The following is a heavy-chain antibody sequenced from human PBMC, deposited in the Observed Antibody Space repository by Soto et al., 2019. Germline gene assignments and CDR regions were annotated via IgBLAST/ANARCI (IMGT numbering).Heavy chain of an antibody. J-gene: IGHJ6*02. Sequence: SETLSLTCTVSGGSISSSSYYWGWIRQPPGKGLEWIGSIYYSGSTYYNPSLKSRVTISVDTSKNQFSLKLSSVTAADTAVYYCARLSSGPSGSSLPGDYYYGMDVWGQGTTVTVSS. CDR2: IYYSGST. V-gene: IGHV4-39*01. CDR1: GGSISSSSYY. D-gene: IGHD1-26*01. CDR3: ARLSSGPSGSSLPGDYYYGMDV.